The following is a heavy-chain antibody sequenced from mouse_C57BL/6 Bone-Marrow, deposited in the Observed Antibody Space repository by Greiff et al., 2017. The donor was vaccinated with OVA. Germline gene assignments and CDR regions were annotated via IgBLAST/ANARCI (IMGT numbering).Heavy chain of an antibody. J-gene: IGHJ2*01. D-gene: IGHD1-1*01. CDR3: ARTLGSSHDY. CDR2: FAPNSGGT. Sequence: QAQLQQPGAELVTPGASVMLFCKASGYPFTRYCMLWVTQRPGRGRVWCGRFAPNSGGTMYNEKSKRKATLTVDKLSSTAYLQVSSLTAEDSAGDYCARTLGSSHDYWGQGTTLTVSS. V-gene: IGHV1-72*01. CDR1: GYPFTRYC.